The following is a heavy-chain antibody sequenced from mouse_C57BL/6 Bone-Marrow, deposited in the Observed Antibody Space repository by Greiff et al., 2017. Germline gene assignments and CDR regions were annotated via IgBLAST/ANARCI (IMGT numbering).Heavy chain of an antibody. V-gene: IGHV5-12*01. Sequence: EVTLMESGGGLVQPGGSLKLSCAASGFTFSDYYMYWVRQTPEKRLEWVAYISNGGGSTYYPDTVKGRFTISRDNAKNTLYLQMSRLKSEDTAMYYCARHEDYGNSNWGQGTLVTVSA. D-gene: IGHD2-1*01. CDR1: GFTFSDYY. J-gene: IGHJ3*01. CDR3: ARHEDYGNSN. CDR2: ISNGGGST.